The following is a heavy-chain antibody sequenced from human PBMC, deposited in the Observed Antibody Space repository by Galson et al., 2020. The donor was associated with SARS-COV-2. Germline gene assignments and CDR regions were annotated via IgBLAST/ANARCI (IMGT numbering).Heavy chain of an antibody. CDR1: GGSISGYY. Sequence: SETLSLTCTVSGGSISGYYWSWIRQPAGMRPEWIGRIYSGGNKNYNPSLKSRVTMSVDTSNNQFSLELTSVTAADTAVYYCARDRNYGSGNLFDYWGQGFLVTVST. D-gene: IGHD3-10*01. CDR3: ARDRNYGSGNLFDY. J-gene: IGHJ4*02. V-gene: IGHV4-4*07. CDR2: IYSGGNK.